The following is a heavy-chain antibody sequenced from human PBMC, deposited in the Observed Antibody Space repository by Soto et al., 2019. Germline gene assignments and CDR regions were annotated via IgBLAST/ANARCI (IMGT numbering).Heavy chain of an antibody. CDR1: GGSISSYY. J-gene: IGHJ1*01. Sequence: SETLSLTCTVSGGSISSYYWSWIRQPPGKGLEWIGYIYYSGSTNYNPSLKSRVTISVDTSKNQFSLKLSSVTAADTAVYYCARDSSSSGGGGDCYNNGCWRGPWDFQHWGQGTLVTVS. D-gene: IGHD2-21*02. CDR3: ARDSSSSGGGGDCYNNGCWRGPWDFQH. V-gene: IGHV4-59*01. CDR2: IYYSGST.